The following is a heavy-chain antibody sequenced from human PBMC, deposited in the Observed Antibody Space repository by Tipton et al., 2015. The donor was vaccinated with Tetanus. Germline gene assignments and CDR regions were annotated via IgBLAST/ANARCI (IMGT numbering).Heavy chain of an antibody. CDR2: ISATGATI. D-gene: IGHD5-24*01. CDR3: VRDRQRWLQLPFYQYAMDV. Sequence: LSLTCSASGFNFSSHSMNWVRQAPGKGLEWLSYISATGATIYYADSVKDRFTISRDNAKNYLYLQLNSLRAEDTALFYCVRDRQRWLQLPFYQYAMDVWGQGTTVTVSS. CDR1: GFNFSSHS. V-gene: IGHV3-48*01. J-gene: IGHJ6*02.